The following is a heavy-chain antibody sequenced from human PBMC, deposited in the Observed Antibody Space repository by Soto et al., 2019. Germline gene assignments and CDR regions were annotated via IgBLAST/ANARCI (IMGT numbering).Heavy chain of an antibody. CDR1: GYTFTGYY. V-gene: IGHV1-2*04. CDR2: INPNSGGT. J-gene: IGHJ6*02. CDR3: AREDGYYYYGMHV. Sequence: ASVKVSCKASGYTFTGYYMHWVRQAPGQGLEWMGWINPNSGGTNYAQKFQGWVTMTRDTSISTAYMELSRLRSDDTAVYYCAREDGYYYYGMHVWGQGAMLTLSS.